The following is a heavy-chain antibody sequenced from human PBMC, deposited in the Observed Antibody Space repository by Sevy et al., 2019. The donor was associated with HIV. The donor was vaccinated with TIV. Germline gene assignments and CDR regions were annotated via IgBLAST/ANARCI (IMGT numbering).Heavy chain of an antibody. CDR2: MSNTGSTI. CDR3: ASQRGGYERLYYFDY. D-gene: IGHD5-12*01. V-gene: IGHV3-48*01. Sequence: GGSLRLSFAASGFSFSIYSMSWVRQAPGRGLEWVSYMSNTGSTIHYADSVKGRFTISRDNAKNSLYLQMNSLRAEDTAVYYCASQRGGYERLYYFDYWGQGTLVTVSS. CDR1: GFSFSIYS. J-gene: IGHJ4*02.